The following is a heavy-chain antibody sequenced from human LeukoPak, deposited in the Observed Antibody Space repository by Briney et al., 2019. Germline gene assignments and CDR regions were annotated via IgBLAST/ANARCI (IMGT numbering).Heavy chain of an antibody. CDR3: ARPRVYGSGSYLV. J-gene: IGHJ4*02. CDR2: INHSGST. CDR1: GGPFSDHY. D-gene: IGHD3-10*01. Sequence: SETLSLTCAVYGGPFSDHYWSWIRQPPGKGLEWIGEINHSGSTNYNPSLKSRVTISVDTSKNQFSLKLSSVTAADTAVYYCARPRVYGSGSYLVWGQGTLVTVSS. V-gene: IGHV4-34*01.